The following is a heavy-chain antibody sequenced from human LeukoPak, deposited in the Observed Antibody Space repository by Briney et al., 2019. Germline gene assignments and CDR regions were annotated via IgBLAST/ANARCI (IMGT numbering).Heavy chain of an antibody. D-gene: IGHD5-12*01. CDR2: IYTSGST. J-gene: IGHJ4*02. CDR3: ARDRYSGYDRSFDY. Sequence: PSETLSLTCTVSGGSISSYYWSWIRQPAGKGLEWIGRIYTSGSTNYNPSLKSRVTISVDTSKNQFSLKLSSVTAADTAVYYCARDRYSGYDRSFDYWGQGTLVTVSS. CDR1: GGSISSYY. V-gene: IGHV4-4*07.